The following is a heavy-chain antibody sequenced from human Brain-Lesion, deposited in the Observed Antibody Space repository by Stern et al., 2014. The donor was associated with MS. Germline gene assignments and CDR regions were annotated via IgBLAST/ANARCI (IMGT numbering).Heavy chain of an antibody. CDR3: ARHDSVPRPSQLYSARDRGPGYFDY. J-gene: IGHJ4*02. D-gene: IGHD1-26*01. CDR2: IYYSGVS. CDR1: GGSISSSTYY. Sequence: QVQLQESGPGLVKPSETLSLTCTVSGGSISSSTYYWAWIRQPPGKGLEGIGYIYYSGVSYYNLSLKSRIPISVDMAKNQFSLKLNAVTAADTAIYYCARHDSVPRPSQLYSARDRGPGYFDYWGQGTLVTVSS. V-gene: IGHV4-39*01.